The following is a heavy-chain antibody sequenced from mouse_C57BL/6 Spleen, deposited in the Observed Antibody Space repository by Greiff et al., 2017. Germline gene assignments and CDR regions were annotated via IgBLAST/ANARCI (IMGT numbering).Heavy chain of an antibody. Sequence: QVQLQQPGAELVKPGASVKMSCKASGYTFTSYWITWVKQRPGQGLEWIGDIYPGSGSTNYNEKFKSKATLTVDTSSSIAYMQLSSLTSEDSAVYYCARQDYYGSSYDYAMDYWGQGTSVTVSS. J-gene: IGHJ4*01. V-gene: IGHV1-55*01. D-gene: IGHD1-1*01. CDR1: GYTFTSYW. CDR2: IYPGSGST. CDR3: ARQDYYGSSYDYAMDY.